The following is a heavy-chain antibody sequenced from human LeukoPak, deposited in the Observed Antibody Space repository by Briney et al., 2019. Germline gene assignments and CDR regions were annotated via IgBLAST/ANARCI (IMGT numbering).Heavy chain of an antibody. Sequence: RSGGTLRLSCAASGFTFSSYAVSWVRQAPGKGLEWVSGFSVGDGITYYADSVKGRFTISRDNSKNTLYLQMNSLRAEDAAVYFCAKAPVTSCRGAYCYPFDSWGQGTLVTVSS. CDR3: AKAPVTSCRGAYCYPFDS. CDR2: FSVGDGIT. D-gene: IGHD2-21*01. V-gene: IGHV3-23*01. CDR1: GFTFSSYA. J-gene: IGHJ4*02.